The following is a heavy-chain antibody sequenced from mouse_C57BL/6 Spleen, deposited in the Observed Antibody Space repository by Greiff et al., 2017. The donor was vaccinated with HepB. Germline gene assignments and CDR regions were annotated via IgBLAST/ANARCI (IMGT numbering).Heavy chain of an antibody. V-gene: IGHV1-4*01. CDR1: GYTFTSYT. CDR3: ARHAELGFDY. D-gene: IGHD4-1*01. Sequence: QVQLKQSGAELARPGASVKMSCKASGYTFTSYTMHWVKQRPGQGLEWIGYINPSSGYTKYNQKFKDKATLTADKSSSTAYMQLSSLTSEDSAVYYCARHAELGFDYWGQGTTLTVSS. J-gene: IGHJ2*01. CDR2: INPSSGYT.